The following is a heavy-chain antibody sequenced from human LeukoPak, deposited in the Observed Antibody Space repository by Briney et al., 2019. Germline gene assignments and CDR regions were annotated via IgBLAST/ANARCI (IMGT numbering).Heavy chain of an antibody. CDR2: IYYSGST. V-gene: IGHV4-31*03. J-gene: IGHJ5*02. CDR3: ARDKVAVDGPRFDP. Sequence: SETLSLTCTVSGGSISSGGYYWSWIRQHPGKGLEWIGYIYYSGSTYYNPSLKSRVTMSVDTSKNHFSLKLTSVTAADTAVYYCARDKVAVDGPRFDPWGQGTLVTVSS. D-gene: IGHD6-19*01. CDR1: GGSISSGGYY.